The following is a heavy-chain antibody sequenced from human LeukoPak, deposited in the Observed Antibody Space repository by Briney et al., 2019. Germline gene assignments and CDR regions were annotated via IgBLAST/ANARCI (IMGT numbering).Heavy chain of an antibody. D-gene: IGHD3-9*01. CDR3: ARDILTGSQSRYQH. CDR1: GFTFSSYS. V-gene: IGHV3-48*04. Sequence: GGSLRLSCAASGFTFSSYSMTWVRQAPGKGLEWVSYISSSGSTIYYADSVKGRFTISRDNAKNSLYLQMNSLRAEDTAVYYCARDILTGSQSRYQHWGQGTLVTVSS. CDR2: ISSSGSTI. J-gene: IGHJ1*01.